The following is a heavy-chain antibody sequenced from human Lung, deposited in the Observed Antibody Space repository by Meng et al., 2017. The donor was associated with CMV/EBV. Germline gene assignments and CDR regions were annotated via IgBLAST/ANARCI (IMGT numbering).Heavy chain of an antibody. CDR2: INHSGIT. CDR1: GGSFSGYY. Sequence: SETLSLTCAVCGGSFSGYYWSWIRQPPGKGLEWIGEINHSGITNYNPSLKGRVTISVDTSKNQLSLKLSSVTAADTAVYYCAGDQVAFWGQGTLVTVSS. D-gene: IGHD2-15*01. J-gene: IGHJ4*02. CDR3: AGDQVAF. V-gene: IGHV4-34*01.